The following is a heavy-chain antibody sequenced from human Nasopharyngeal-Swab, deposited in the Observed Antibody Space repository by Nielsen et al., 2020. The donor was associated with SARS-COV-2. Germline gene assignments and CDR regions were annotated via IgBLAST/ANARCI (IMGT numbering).Heavy chain of an antibody. D-gene: IGHD3-10*01. J-gene: IGHJ5*02. CDR2: IYTSGST. V-gene: IGHV4-61*02. Sequence: SETLSLTCTVSGGSISSGSYYWSWIRQPPGKGLEWIGRIYTSGSTNYNPSLKSRVTISVDTSKNQFSLKLSSVTAADTAVYYCARASSGLDWFGESNWFDPWGQGTLVTVSS. CDR1: GGSISSGSYY. CDR3: ARASSGLDWFGESNWFDP.